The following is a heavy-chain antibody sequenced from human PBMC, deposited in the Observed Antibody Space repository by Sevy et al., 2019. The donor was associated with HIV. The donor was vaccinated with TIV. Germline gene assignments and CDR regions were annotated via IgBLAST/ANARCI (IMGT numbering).Heavy chain of an antibody. CDR1: GGSFSGYY. Sequence: SETLYLTCAVYGGSFSGYYWSWIRHPPGKGLEWIGEINHSGGTNYNPSLKSRVTISVDTSKNQFSLKLSSVTAADTAVYYCARHCSGTSCSHAFDIWGQGTMVTVSS. V-gene: IGHV4-34*01. D-gene: IGHD2-2*01. CDR2: INHSGGT. CDR3: ARHCSGTSCSHAFDI. J-gene: IGHJ3*02.